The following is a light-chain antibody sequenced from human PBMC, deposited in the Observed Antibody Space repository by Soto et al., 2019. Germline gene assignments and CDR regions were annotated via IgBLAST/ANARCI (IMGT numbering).Light chain of an antibody. Sequence: VGITRSPATQYKTPGERATLSCRASQSVSSNLAWYQQKPGQAPRLLIYGASTRATDIPARFSGSGSGTEFTLTISSLQSEDFAVYYCQQYNNWPPITFGQGTRLEIK. J-gene: IGKJ5*01. V-gene: IGKV3-15*01. CDR1: QSVSSN. CDR2: GAS. CDR3: QQYNNWPPIT.